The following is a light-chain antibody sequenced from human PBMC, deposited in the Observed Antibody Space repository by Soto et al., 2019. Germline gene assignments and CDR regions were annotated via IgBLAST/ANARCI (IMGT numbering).Light chain of an antibody. V-gene: IGKV1-13*02. Sequence: AIQLTQSPSSLSASVGDRVTITCRASQGISSALAWYQQKPGKAPKLLIYKASSLESGVPSRFSGSGSGTEFTLTISSLQPDDFATYYCQQYNSYPLTFGQGTKVEIK. CDR1: QGISSA. CDR2: KAS. J-gene: IGKJ1*01. CDR3: QQYNSYPLT.